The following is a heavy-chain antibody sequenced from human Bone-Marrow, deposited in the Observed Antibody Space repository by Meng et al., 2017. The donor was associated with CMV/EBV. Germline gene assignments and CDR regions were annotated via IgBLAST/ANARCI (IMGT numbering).Heavy chain of an antibody. CDR1: GFTFSSYE. D-gene: IGHD3-10*01. Sequence: GESLKISCAASGFTFSSYEMNWVRQAPGKGLEWVSYISSSGSTIYYADSVKGRFTISRDNAKNSLYLQMNSLRAEDTAVYYCAREWLGSVIRRSGLSIHLDYWGQRTLVAVSS. V-gene: IGHV3-48*03. CDR3: AREWLGSVIRRSGLSIHLDY. J-gene: IGHJ4*02. CDR2: ISSSGSTI.